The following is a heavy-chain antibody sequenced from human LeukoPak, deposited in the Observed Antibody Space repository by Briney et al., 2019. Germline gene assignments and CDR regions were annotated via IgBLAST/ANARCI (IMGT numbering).Heavy chain of an antibody. CDR2: IDTGSSNM. Sequence: GGSLRLSCAVSGLTFSDNYTNWIRQAPGKGLEWISYIDTGSSNMYYADSVKGRFAISRDNAKNSLYLQMTGLRAEDTAVYYCARISPYNYFDYWGQGTLVTVSS. D-gene: IGHD5-24*01. CDR3: ARISPYNYFDY. CDR1: GLTFSDNY. V-gene: IGHV3-11*01. J-gene: IGHJ4*02.